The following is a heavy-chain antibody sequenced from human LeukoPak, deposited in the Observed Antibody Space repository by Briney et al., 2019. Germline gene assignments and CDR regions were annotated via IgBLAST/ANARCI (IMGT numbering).Heavy chain of an antibody. Sequence: SETLSLTCTVSGGSISSSSYYWGWIRQPPGKGLEWIGSIYYSGSTYYNPSLKSRVTISVDTSKNQFSLKLSSVTAADTAVYYCARRRTIAAAGTDFDYWGQGTLVTVPS. J-gene: IGHJ4*02. D-gene: IGHD6-13*01. V-gene: IGHV4-39*01. CDR3: ARRRTIAAAGTDFDY. CDR1: GGSISSSSYY. CDR2: IYYSGST.